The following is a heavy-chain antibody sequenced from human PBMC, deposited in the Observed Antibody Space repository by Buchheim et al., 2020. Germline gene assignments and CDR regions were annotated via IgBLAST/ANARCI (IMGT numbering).Heavy chain of an antibody. V-gene: IGHV1-3*01. CDR1: GYTFTTFA. CDR3: ARELEPWSLGNWFDP. D-gene: IGHD1-1*01. J-gene: IGHJ5*02. CDR2: INPKNGNT. Sequence: QVNLVQSGAEMKKPGASVRVSCKASGYTFTTFALHWVRQAPGQRLEWMGWINPKNGNTKYSEKFQGRVTITRVTSASTAFMDLSSLRFEDTAVYYCARELEPWSLGNWFDPWGQGTL.